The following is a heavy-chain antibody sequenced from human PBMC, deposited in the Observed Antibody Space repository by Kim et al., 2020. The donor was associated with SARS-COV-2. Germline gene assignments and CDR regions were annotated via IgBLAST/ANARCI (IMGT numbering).Heavy chain of an antibody. Sequence: YYADSVKGRFTISRDNAKNSLYLQMTSRRAEDTAVYYCARVGATHWYFDLWGRGTLVTVSS. CDR3: ARVGATHWYFDL. D-gene: IGHD1-26*01. V-gene: IGHV3-48*03. J-gene: IGHJ2*01.